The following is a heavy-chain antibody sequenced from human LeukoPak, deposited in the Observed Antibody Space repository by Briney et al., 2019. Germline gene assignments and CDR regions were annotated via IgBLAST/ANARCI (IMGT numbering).Heavy chain of an antibody. Sequence: SETLSLTCSVSGYSISSGFYWGWIRQPPGEGLQYIGSIHYSGSTFYNPSLKSRVTISVDTSKNQFSLRQSSVTAADTAVYYCARGDWFDPWGQGTLVTVSS. CDR1: GYSISSGFY. CDR2: IHYSGST. J-gene: IGHJ5*02. CDR3: ARGDWFDP. V-gene: IGHV4-38-2*02.